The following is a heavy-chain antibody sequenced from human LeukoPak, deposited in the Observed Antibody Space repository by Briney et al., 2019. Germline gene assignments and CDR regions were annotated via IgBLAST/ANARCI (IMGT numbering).Heavy chain of an antibody. CDR3: ARDSSGYYTAYYFDY. J-gene: IGHJ4*02. D-gene: IGHD3-22*01. CDR2: IIPIFGTA. CDR1: GGTFSSYA. Sequence: SVKVSCRASGGTFSSYAISWVRQAPGQGLEWMGGIIPIFGTANYAQKFQGRVTITADESTSTAYMELSSLRSEDTAVYYCARDSSGYYTAYYFDYWGQGTLVTVSS. V-gene: IGHV1-69*13.